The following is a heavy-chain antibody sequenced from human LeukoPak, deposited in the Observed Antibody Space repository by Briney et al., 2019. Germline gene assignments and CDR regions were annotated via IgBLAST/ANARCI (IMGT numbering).Heavy chain of an antibody. D-gene: IGHD6-13*01. J-gene: IGHJ4*02. V-gene: IGHV4-39*01. CDR1: GGSISSSSYY. Sequence: SETLSLTCTVSGGSISSSSYYWGWIRQPPGKGLEWIGSIYYSGGTYYNPSLKSRVTISVDTSKNQFSLKVSSVTAADTAVYYCARRIAADVYYFDYWGQGTLATVSS. CDR2: IYYSGGT. CDR3: ARRIAADVYYFDY.